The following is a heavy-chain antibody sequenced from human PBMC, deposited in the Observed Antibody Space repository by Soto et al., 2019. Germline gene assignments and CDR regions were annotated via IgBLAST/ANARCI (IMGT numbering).Heavy chain of an antibody. D-gene: IGHD5-18*01. CDR2: IYPDDSDT. CDR3: FRQLGSSARLRLDS. V-gene: IGHV5-51*01. CDR1: GYTFSVYW. Sequence: GASLKISCKASGYTFSVYWDGWVRQMPGKGLEWMGSIYPDDSDTSNNPSFDGRVTVSANKYTNTAYLQWSSLKASDTAIYYCFRQLGSSARLRLDSWGWGTSVTVS. J-gene: IGHJ4*02.